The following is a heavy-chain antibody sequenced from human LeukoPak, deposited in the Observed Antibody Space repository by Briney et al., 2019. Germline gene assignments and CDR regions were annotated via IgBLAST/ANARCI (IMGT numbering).Heavy chain of an antibody. CDR3: ARDRRIAAAGAADY. CDR1: GYTFTSYG. D-gene: IGHD6-13*01. J-gene: IGHJ4*02. V-gene: IGHV1-18*01. Sequence: ASVKVSCKASGYTFTSYGISWVRQAPGQGLEWMGWSSAYNGNTNYAQKLQGRVTITTDTSTSTAYMELRSLRSDDTAVYYCARDRRIAAAGAADYWGQGTLVTVSS. CDR2: SSAYNGNT.